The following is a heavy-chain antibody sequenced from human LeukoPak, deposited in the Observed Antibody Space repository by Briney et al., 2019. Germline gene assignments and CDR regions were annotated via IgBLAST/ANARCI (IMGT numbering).Heavy chain of an antibody. Sequence: PSETLSLTCAVYGGSLSAYYWTWIRQPPGKGLEWIGEINHGGSTYYNPSLKSRVTISVDTSKNQFSLKLSSVTAADTAVYYCARMTGGLGYPTHYFDYWGQGTLVTVSS. CDR1: GGSLSAYY. J-gene: IGHJ4*02. CDR2: INHGGST. V-gene: IGHV4-34*01. D-gene: IGHD1-1*01. CDR3: ARMTGGLGYPTHYFDY.